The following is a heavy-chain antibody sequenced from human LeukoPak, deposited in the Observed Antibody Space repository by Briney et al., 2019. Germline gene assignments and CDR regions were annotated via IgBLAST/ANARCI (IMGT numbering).Heavy chain of an antibody. CDR1: GFTFSSYW. J-gene: IGHJ3*02. CDR3: ASRVQYSSGWYTKDMII. CDR2: INSDGSST. D-gene: IGHD6-19*01. V-gene: IGHV3-74*01. Sequence: GGFLRLSCAASGFTFSSYWMHWVRQAPGKGLVWVSRINSDGSSTSYADSVKGRFTISRDNAKNTLYLQMNSLRAEDTAVYYCASRVQYSSGWYTKDMIIWGQGTMVTVSS.